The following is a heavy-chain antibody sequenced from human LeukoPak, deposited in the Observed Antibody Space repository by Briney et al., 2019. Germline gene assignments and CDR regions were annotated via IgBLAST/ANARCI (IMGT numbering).Heavy chain of an antibody. Sequence: PGGSLRLSCAASGFTFDDYGMSWVRQAPGKGLEWVSGINWNGGSTGYAVSVKGRFTISRDNAKNSLYLQMNSLRAEDTALYYCATPYYYDSSGYYVYWGQGTLVTVSS. CDR1: GFTFDDYG. CDR2: INWNGGST. J-gene: IGHJ4*02. CDR3: ATPYYYDSSGYYVY. D-gene: IGHD3-22*01. V-gene: IGHV3-20*04.